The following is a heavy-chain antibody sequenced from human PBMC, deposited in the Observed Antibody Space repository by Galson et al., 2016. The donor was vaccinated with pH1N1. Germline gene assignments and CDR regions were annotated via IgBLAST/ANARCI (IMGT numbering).Heavy chain of an antibody. CDR3: AKGAGRYYFGSGSFNY. Sequence: SLRLSCAASGFAFDDFAMHWVRHVPGKGLEWVSGISWNSNSIGYADSVKGRFTISRDSAKKSLFLQMNSLRVEDTAFYYCAKGAGRYYFGSGSFNYWGQGTQVTVSS. CDR1: GFAFDDFA. D-gene: IGHD3-10*01. V-gene: IGHV3-9*01. J-gene: IGHJ4*02. CDR2: ISWNSNSI.